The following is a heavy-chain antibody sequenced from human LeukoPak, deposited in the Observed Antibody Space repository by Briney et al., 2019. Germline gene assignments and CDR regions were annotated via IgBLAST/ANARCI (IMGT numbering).Heavy chain of an antibody. J-gene: IGHJ4*02. Sequence: GGSLRLSCAASGFTFNSYGMHWVRQAPGKGLEWVAFIRYDGRTKYYADSVKGRFTISRDNSKNTLYLQMNSLRSEDTAVYYCARAIGMVATLGEYYFDYWGQGTLVTVSS. V-gene: IGHV3-30*02. CDR3: ARAIGMVATLGEYYFDY. D-gene: IGHD5-12*01. CDR2: IRYDGRTK. CDR1: GFTFNSYG.